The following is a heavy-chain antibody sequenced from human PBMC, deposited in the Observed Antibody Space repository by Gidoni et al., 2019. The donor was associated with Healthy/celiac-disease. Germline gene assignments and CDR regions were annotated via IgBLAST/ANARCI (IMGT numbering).Heavy chain of an antibody. D-gene: IGHD3-3*01. CDR1: GFTFSDYY. V-gene: IGHV3-11*06. Sequence: QVQLVESGGGVVKPGGSVRLYCAASGFTFSDYYMSWIRQAPGKGLEWVSYISSSSSYTNYAASVKGRFTISRDNAKNSLYLQMNSLRAEDTAVYYCARSTLTIFGVAPSDYWGQGTLVTVSS. CDR2: ISSSSSYT. J-gene: IGHJ4*02. CDR3: ARSTLTIFGVAPSDY.